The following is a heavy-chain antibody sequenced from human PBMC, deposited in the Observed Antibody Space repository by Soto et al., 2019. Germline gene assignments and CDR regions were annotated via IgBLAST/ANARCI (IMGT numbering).Heavy chain of an antibody. Sequence: QVRLLQSGAEVKKSGASVKVSCKASGYTFNAYYIHWMRQAPGQGLEWMGWINPDTGGTDYAQKLQGWVTMTRDTSITTAYMELASLKIDDTAVYYCARAIARDGSSWYRGGYDSWCQGTLVTVS. CDR3: ARAIARDGSSWYRGGYDS. D-gene: IGHD6-13*01. V-gene: IGHV1-2*04. CDR1: GYTFNAYY. CDR2: INPDTGGT. J-gene: IGHJ4*02.